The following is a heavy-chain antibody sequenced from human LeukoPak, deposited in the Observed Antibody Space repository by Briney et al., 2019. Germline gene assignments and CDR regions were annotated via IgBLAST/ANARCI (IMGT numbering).Heavy chain of an antibody. D-gene: IGHD3-9*01. CDR3: AKEYYDILTGPIDYGMDV. Sequence: GGSLRLSCAASGFTFSSYAMSWVRQAPGKGLEWVSAISGSGGSTYYADSVKGRFTISRDNSKNTLYLQMNSLRAEDTAVYYCAKEYYDILTGPIDYGMDVWGQGTTVTVSS. CDR1: GFTFSSYA. V-gene: IGHV3-23*01. CDR2: ISGSGGST. J-gene: IGHJ6*02.